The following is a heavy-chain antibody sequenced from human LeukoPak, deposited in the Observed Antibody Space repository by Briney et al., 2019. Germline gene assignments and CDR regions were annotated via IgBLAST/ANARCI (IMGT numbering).Heavy chain of an antibody. J-gene: IGHJ4*02. D-gene: IGHD3-10*01. V-gene: IGHV5-51*01. Sequence: GESLKISCKGSGYSFTSYWIGWVRQMPGKGLEWMGIIYPGDSKTRYSSSFQGQVTISADKSINTAYLQWSSLKASDTVIYYCARFLHYGSDAVGYWGQGTLVTVSS. CDR1: GYSFTSYW. CDR2: IYPGDSKT. CDR3: ARFLHYGSDAVGY.